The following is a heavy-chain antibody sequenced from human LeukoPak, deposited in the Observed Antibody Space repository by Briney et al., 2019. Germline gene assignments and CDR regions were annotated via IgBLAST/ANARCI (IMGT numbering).Heavy chain of an antibody. Sequence: SETLSLTCTVSGGSISSGSYYWSWIRQPAGKGLEWIGRIYTSGSTNYNPSLKSRVTISVDTSKNQFSLKLSSVTAADTAVYYCARAEETPPYYYYYMDVWGKGTTVTVSS. J-gene: IGHJ6*03. CDR3: ARAEETPPYYYYYMDV. V-gene: IGHV4-61*02. CDR2: IYTSGST. CDR1: GGSISSGSYY.